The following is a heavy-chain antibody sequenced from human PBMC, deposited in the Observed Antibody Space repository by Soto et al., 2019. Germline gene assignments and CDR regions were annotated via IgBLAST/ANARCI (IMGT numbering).Heavy chain of an antibody. V-gene: IGHV1-69*13. CDR2: IIPIFGTA. J-gene: IGHJ5*02. D-gene: IGHD5-12*01. CDR1: GGTFSSYA. Sequence: SVKVSCKASGGTFSSYAISWVRHAPGQGLEWMGGIIPIFGTANYAQKFQGRVTITADESTSTAYMELSSLRSEDTAVYYCARVAVEMATIFWFDPWGQGTLVTVSS. CDR3: ARVAVEMATIFWFDP.